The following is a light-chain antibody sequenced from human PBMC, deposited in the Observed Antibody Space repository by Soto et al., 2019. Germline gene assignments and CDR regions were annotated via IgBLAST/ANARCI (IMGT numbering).Light chain of an antibody. Sequence: EIVMTQSPATLSVSPGERATLSCRASQSVSSNLAWYQQKPGQAPRLLIYGASTRATGIPARFSGSGSGTEFTLTLSSLQSEAFAVYYCQQYNNWPPMAFGQGNKVEIK. J-gene: IGKJ1*01. V-gene: IGKV3-15*01. CDR2: GAS. CDR3: QQYNNWPPMA. CDR1: QSVSSN.